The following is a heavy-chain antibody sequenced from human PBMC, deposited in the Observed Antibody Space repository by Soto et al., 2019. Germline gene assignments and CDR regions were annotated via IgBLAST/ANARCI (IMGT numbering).Heavy chain of an antibody. CDR3: ALCSSTSCYAHYYYGMDV. J-gene: IGHJ6*02. Sequence: QVQLVQSGAEVKKPGSSVKVSCKASGGTFSSYTISWVRQAPGQGLEWMGRIIPILGIANYAQKFQGRVTITADKPTSTTYMELSSLRSEDTAVYYCALCSSTSCYAHYYYGMDVWGQGTTVTVSS. D-gene: IGHD2-2*01. V-gene: IGHV1-69*02. CDR1: GGTFSSYT. CDR2: IIPILGIA.